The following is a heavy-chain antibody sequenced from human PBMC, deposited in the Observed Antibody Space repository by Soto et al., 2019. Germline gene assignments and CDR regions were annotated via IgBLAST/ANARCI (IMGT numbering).Heavy chain of an antibody. J-gene: IGHJ4*02. Sequence: TSETLSLTCAVYGGSFSGYYWSWIRQPPGKGLEWIGEINHSGSTNYNPSLKSRVTISVDTSKNQFSLKLSSVTAADTAVCYCARKGKGATGTFDYWGQGTLVTVSS. D-gene: IGHD1-26*01. CDR1: GGSFSGYY. CDR2: INHSGST. V-gene: IGHV4-34*01. CDR3: ARKGKGATGTFDY.